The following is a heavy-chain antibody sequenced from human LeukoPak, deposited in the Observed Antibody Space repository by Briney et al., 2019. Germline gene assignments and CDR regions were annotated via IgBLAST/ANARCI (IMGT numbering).Heavy chain of an antibody. CDR3: VRLHSLRHWYFDL. CDR1: GFILRSYW. CDR2: IYVGDSDT. Sequence: GESLKISCESSGFILRSYWIAWVRQMPGKGLEWMGMIYVGDSDTRYSPSFQGQVIMSADKSISTAFLQWRSLKASDTAMYYCVRLHSLRHWYFDLWGRGTLVTVSS. V-gene: IGHV5-51*01. J-gene: IGHJ2*01. D-gene: IGHD5-18*01.